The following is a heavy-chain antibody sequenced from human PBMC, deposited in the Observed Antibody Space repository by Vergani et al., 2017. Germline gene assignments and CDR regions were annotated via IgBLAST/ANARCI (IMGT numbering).Heavy chain of an antibody. CDR3: ARDKGYDFWSGYGGMDV. D-gene: IGHD3-3*01. CDR2: IGTAGDT. CDR1: GFTFSSYD. V-gene: IGHV3-13*04. J-gene: IGHJ6*02. Sequence: EVQLVESGGGLVQPGGSLRLSCAASGFTFSSYDMHWVRQATGKGLEWVSAIGTAGDTYYPGSVKGRFTISRENAKNSLYLQMNSLRAGDTAVYYCARDKGYDFWSGYGGMDVWGRGTTVTVAS.